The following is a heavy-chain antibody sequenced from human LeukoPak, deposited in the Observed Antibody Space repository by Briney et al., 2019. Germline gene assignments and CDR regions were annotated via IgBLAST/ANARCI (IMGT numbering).Heavy chain of an antibody. J-gene: IGHJ5*02. CDR1: GGSISSYY. V-gene: IGHV4-59*01. D-gene: IGHD3-22*01. CDR3: AREPGFDSSGYLNWFDP. CDR2: IYYSGST. Sequence: SETLSLTCTVSGGSISSYYWSWIRQPPGKGLEWIGYIYYSGSTNYNPSLKSRVTISVDTSKNQFSLKLSSVTAADTAVYYCAREPGFDSSGYLNWFDPWGQGTLVTVSS.